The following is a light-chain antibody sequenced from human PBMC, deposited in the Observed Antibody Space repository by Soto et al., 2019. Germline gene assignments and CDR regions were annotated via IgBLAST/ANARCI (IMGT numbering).Light chain of an antibody. Sequence: EIVLTQSPGTLSLSPGERATLSCRASQSVSSSYLAWYQQNRGQAPRLLIYGASSRAPGIPDRFGGSGSGTDSTLTISRLEPEDFAVYYCQQYGRARWTFGQGTKVEIK. CDR3: QQYGRARWT. J-gene: IGKJ1*01. V-gene: IGKV3-20*01. CDR2: GAS. CDR1: QSVSSSY.